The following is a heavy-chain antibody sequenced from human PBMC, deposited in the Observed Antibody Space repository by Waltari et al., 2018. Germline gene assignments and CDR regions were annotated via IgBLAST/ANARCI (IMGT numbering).Heavy chain of an antibody. CDR3: ARGGGGDWEWFDP. CDR2: IYYTGST. J-gene: IGHJ5*02. CDR1: GGSISGFY. V-gene: IGHV4-59*01. Sequence: QVQLQESGPSLLKPSETLSLICTVSGGSISGFYWRWVRQPPGTGLDWIGYIYYTGSTNFNPSLQSRATMSVDTAKNQFSLKLSSVTAADTAFYYCARGGGGDWEWFDPWGQGTLVTVSS. D-gene: IGHD2-21*02.